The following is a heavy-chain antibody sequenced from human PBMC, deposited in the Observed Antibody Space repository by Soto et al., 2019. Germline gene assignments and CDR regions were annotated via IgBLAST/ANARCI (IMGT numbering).Heavy chain of an antibody. CDR2: IFYSGST. D-gene: IGHD2-15*01. CDR3: ARHLTYCSAGSCYSDFPYYGMDV. Sequence: QLQLQESGPGLVKPSETLSLTCTVSGGSISSRSYYWGWIRQPPAKGLEWIGSIFYSGSTYYNPSLKSRVTISVDTSKNQFSLKLSSVTAADTAVYYCARHLTYCSAGSCYSDFPYYGMDVWGQGTTVTVSS. J-gene: IGHJ6*02. CDR1: GGSISSRSYY. V-gene: IGHV4-39*01.